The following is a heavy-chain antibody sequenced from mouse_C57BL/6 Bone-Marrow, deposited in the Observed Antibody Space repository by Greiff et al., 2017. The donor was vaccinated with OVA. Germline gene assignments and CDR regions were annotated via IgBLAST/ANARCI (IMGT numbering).Heavy chain of an antibody. Sequence: QVTLKESGPGILQSSQTLSLTCSFSGFSLSTSGMGVSWIRQPSGKGLEWLAHIYWDDDKRYNPSLKSRLTISKDTSRNQVFLKITSVDTADTATYYCARREDGYSPWYFDVWGTGTTVTVSS. CDR3: ARREDGYSPWYFDV. D-gene: IGHD2-3*01. CDR2: IYWDDDK. CDR1: GFSLSTSGMG. J-gene: IGHJ1*03. V-gene: IGHV8-12*01.